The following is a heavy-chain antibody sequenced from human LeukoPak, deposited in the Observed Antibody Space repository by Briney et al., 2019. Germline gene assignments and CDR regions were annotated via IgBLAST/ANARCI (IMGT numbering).Heavy chain of an antibody. D-gene: IGHD5-18*01. CDR2: IRSKAYRGTT. Sequence: GGSLRLSCTGSGFTFGDHAMSWVRQAPGKGLEGVGFIRSKAYRGTTEYAASGKGRFTISRDHSASIAYLQMNSLRTEDTAVYYCARGPIQLWIHNAMDVWGQGTTVTVSS. CDR3: ARGPIQLWIHNAMDV. CDR1: GFTFGDHA. J-gene: IGHJ6*02. V-gene: IGHV3-49*04.